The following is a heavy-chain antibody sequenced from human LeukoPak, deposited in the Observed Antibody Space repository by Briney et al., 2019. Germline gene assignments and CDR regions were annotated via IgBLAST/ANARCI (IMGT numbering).Heavy chain of an antibody. CDR1: GFTFSNAW. J-gene: IGHJ4*02. Sequence: PGGSLRLSCAASGFTFSNAWMSWVRQAPGKGLEWVGRIKSKTDGGTTDYAAPVKGRFTISRDDSKNTLYLQMNSLKTEDTAVYYCTTDYYDSSGYHFDYWGQGTLVTVSS. CDR3: TTDYYDSSGYHFDY. V-gene: IGHV3-15*01. CDR2: IKSKTDGGTT. D-gene: IGHD3-22*01.